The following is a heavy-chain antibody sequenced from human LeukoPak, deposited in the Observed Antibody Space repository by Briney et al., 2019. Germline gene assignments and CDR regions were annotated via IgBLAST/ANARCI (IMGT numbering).Heavy chain of an antibody. Sequence: GGSLRLSCAASGFTFSSYSMNWVRQAPGKGVEWVSSISSSSSYIYYADSVKGRFTISRDNAKNSLYLQMNSLRAEDTAVYYCARELQQLVFGDYWGQGTLVTVSS. CDR3: ARELQQLVFGDY. D-gene: IGHD6-13*01. V-gene: IGHV3-21*01. CDR2: ISSSSSYI. J-gene: IGHJ4*02. CDR1: GFTFSSYS.